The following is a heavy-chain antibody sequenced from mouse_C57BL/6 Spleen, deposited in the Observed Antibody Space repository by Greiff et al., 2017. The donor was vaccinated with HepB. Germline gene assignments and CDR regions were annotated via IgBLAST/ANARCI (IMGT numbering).Heavy chain of an antibody. D-gene: IGHD1-1*02. V-gene: IGHV14-4*01. Sequence: VHVKQSGAELVRPGASVKLSCTASGFNIKDDYMHWVKQRPEQGLEWIGWIDPENGDTEYASKFQGKATITADTSSNTAYLQLSSLTSEDTAVYYCTTYGYFDYWGQGTTLTVSS. CDR3: TTYGYFDY. CDR1: GFNIKDDY. J-gene: IGHJ2*01. CDR2: IDPENGDT.